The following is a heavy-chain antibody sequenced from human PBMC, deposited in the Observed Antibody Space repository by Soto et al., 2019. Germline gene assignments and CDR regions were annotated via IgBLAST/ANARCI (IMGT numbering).Heavy chain of an antibody. CDR2: INGRGNYI. V-gene: IGHV3-21*01. D-gene: IGHD1-26*01. J-gene: IGHJ4*02. Sequence: PGGSLRLSCASSGFTFSTYTMNLVRQAPGEGLEWVSSINGRGNYIYYAESVKGRFTISRDNAKNSLYLQMDRLRAEDTALYYCVREDGKVGTNSAFDYWGLGALVTVSS. CDR1: GFTFSTYT. CDR3: VREDGKVGTNSAFDY.